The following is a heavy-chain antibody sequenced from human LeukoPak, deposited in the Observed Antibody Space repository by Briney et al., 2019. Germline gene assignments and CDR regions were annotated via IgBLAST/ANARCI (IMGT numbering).Heavy chain of an antibody. CDR3: ARDLRSGSVRFDY. D-gene: IGHD3-10*01. Sequence: ASVKVSCKTSGYIFTTDYIHWVRQAPGQGGEGMGIINPSGGSTNYAQRCQGRVTMTRDPSTSTVYMELTGLTSEDTGVYYCARDLRSGSVRFDYWGQGTLVTVSS. CDR1: GYIFTTDY. CDR2: INPSGGST. J-gene: IGHJ4*02. V-gene: IGHV1-46*01.